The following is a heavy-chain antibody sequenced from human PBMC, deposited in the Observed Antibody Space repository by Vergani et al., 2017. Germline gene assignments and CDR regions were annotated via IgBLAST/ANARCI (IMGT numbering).Heavy chain of an antibody. CDR2: IYHSGST. Sequence: QVQLQESGPGLVRPSETLSLTCTVSDYSISSGYYWGWIRQPPGKGLEWIGSIYHSGSTYYNPSLKSRVTISIDTSKNQFSVKLNSVTAADSAVYYCARRPAWAGRANFDYWGQGTLVTVSS. CDR1: DYSISSGYY. D-gene: IGHD2-2*01. CDR3: ARRPAWAGRANFDY. J-gene: IGHJ4*02. V-gene: IGHV4-38-2*02.